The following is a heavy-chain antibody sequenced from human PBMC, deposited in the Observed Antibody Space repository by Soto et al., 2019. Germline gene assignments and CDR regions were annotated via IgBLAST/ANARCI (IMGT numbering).Heavy chain of an antibody. J-gene: IGHJ6*02. CDR2: IGGTGGNT. Sequence: GGSLRLSCIASGITFSRYAMAWVRQAPGKGLEWVAAIGGTGGNTYYADSVKGRFTISRDNSKNTLYLQMNDLRVEDTAAYYCAKSRGLEDFWTGWYGMDVWGQGTTVTVSS. CDR3: AKSRGLEDFWTGWYGMDV. CDR1: GITFSRYA. V-gene: IGHV3-23*01. D-gene: IGHD3-3*01.